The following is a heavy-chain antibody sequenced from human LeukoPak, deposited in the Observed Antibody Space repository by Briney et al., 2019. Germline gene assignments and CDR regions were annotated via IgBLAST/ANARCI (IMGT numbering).Heavy chain of an antibody. CDR1: GFSFENCA. V-gene: IGHV3-43*02. D-gene: IGHD3-9*01. J-gene: IGHJ4*02. CDR3: VKDTGNYGILTGYDGESWLDY. CDR2: ISGNGDDE. Sequence: PGGSLRLSCAASGFSFENCAMHWVRHVPGKGLEWVSLISGNGDDETYAHFVKGRFTISRDNGKNSVYLQMNSLTTEDTAFYFCVKDTGNYGILTGYDGESWLDYWGQGTLVSVSS.